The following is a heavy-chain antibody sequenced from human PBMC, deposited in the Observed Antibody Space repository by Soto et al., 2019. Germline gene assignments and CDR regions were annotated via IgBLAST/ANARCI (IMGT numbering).Heavy chain of an antibody. CDR1: GFSVSSNY. V-gene: IGHV3-66*01. CDR2: VYRGGST. CDR3: ARGRIASDFWSGYPPAY. J-gene: IGHJ4*02. D-gene: IGHD3-3*01. Sequence: SGGSLRLSCAASGFSVSSNYMSWVRQAPGKGLEWVSVVYRGGSTYYADSVKDRFTISRDNSNNTLYLQMNSLRAEDTAVYYCARGRIASDFWSGYPPAYWGQGTLVTVSS.